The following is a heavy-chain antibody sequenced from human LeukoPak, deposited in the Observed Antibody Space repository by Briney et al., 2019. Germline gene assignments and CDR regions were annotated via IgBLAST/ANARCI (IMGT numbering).Heavy chain of an antibody. J-gene: IGHJ4*02. CDR1: GYTFTSYD. V-gene: IGHV1-18*01. D-gene: IGHD1-26*01. CDR3: ARRGSYIDY. CDR2: MNPNSGNT. Sequence: ASVKVSCKASGYTFTSYDINWVRQATGQGLEWMGWMNPNSGNTNYAQKLQGRVTMTTDTSTSTAYMELRSLRSDDTAVYYCARRGSYIDYWGQGTLVTVSS.